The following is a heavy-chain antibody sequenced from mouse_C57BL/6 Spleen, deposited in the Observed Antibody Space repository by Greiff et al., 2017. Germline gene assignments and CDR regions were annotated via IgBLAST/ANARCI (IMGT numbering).Heavy chain of an antibody. CDR1: GFTFSDYG. CDR2: ISSGSSTI. D-gene: IGHD2-4*01. CDR3: SYDYDGGVYFDY. J-gene: IGHJ2*01. Sequence: EVKLVESGGGLVKPGGSLKLSCAASGFTFSDYGMHWVRQAPEKGLEWVAYISSGSSTIYYADTVKGRFTISRDNAKNTLFLQMTSLRSEDTAMYYCSYDYDGGVYFDYWGQGTTRTVSS. V-gene: IGHV5-17*01.